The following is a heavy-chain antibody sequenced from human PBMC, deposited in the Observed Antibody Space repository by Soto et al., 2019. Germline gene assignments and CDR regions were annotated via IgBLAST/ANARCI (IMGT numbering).Heavy chain of an antibody. CDR2: IYYSGST. D-gene: IGHD1-26*01. Sequence: SETLSLTCTVSGGSISSYYWSWIRQPPGKGLEWIGYIYYSGSTNYNPSLKSRVTISVDTSKNQFSLKLSSVTAADTAVYFCARVVTVQWELNAFHIWGQGTMVSVSS. CDR3: ARVVTVQWELNAFHI. J-gene: IGHJ3*02. V-gene: IGHV4-59*01. CDR1: GGSISSYY.